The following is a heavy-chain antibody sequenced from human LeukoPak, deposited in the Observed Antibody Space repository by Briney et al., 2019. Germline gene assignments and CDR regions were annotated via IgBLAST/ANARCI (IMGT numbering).Heavy chain of an antibody. D-gene: IGHD3-22*01. J-gene: IGHJ4*02. Sequence: GASVKVSCKASGYTFTGYYMHWVRQAPGRGLEWMGRINPNSGGTNYAQRFQGRVTMTRDTSISTAYMELSRLRSDDTAVYYCARGPPRLPHPIYYDRSGYHNSDYWGQGTLVTVSS. CDR3: ARGPPRLPHPIYYDRSGYHNSDY. CDR2: INPNSGGT. CDR1: GYTFTGYY. V-gene: IGHV1-2*06.